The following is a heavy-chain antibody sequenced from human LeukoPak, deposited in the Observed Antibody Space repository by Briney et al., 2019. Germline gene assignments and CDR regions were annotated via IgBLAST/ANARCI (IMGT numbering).Heavy chain of an antibody. J-gene: IGHJ4*02. D-gene: IGHD4-17*01. CDR1: GGSISSSSYY. V-gene: IGHV4-31*03. Sequence: SETLSLTCTVSGGSISSSSYYWGWIRQHPGKGLEWIGYIYYSGSTYYNPSLKSRVTISVDTSKNQFSLKLSSVTAADTAVYYCARVVTGDYVRPFDYWGQGTLVTVSS. CDR2: IYYSGST. CDR3: ARVVTGDYVRPFDY.